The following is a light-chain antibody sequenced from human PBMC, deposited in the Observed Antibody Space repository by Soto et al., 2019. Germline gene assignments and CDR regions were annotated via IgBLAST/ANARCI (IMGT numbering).Light chain of an antibody. CDR1: QGVTTN. V-gene: IGKV3-15*01. Sequence: EILMTQSPASLSLSPGEGGPLSCRAGQGVTTNFAWYKQNSGQSPRPLIYDVSTRATGVPARFSGTGSDTDFTLTISGLPSEDSAVYFCQQYNNWPFSFGQGTRLEIK. CDR2: DVS. CDR3: QQYNNWPFS. J-gene: IGKJ5*01.